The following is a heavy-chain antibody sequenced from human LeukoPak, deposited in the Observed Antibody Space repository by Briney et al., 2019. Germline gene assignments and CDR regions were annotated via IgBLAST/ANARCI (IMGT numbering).Heavy chain of an antibody. CDR1: GFTFGDYG. D-gene: IGHD1-1*01. CDR3: ARGGGTTFSHHYYYMDV. CDR2: IRSKVYGERT. Sequence: GGSLRLSCKASGFTFGDYGMSWVRQAPGKGLEWVGLIRSKVYGERTEYAASVKGSVTISRDDSKSIAYLQIGSLKAEDTAVYYCARGGGTTFSHHYYYMDVWGKGTTVIVSS. J-gene: IGHJ6*03. V-gene: IGHV3-49*04.